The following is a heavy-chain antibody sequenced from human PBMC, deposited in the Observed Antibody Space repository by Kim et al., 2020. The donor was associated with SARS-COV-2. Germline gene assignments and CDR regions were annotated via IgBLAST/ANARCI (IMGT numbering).Heavy chain of an antibody. J-gene: IGHJ4*02. V-gene: IGHV4-39*01. CDR2: IYYSGGT. CDR3: ARGILTGTSRYYFNY. Sequence: SETLSLTCTVSGGSISSSGYYWGWIRQPPGKGLEWIGSIYYSGGTSYSPSLKSRVTISVDTSQNQFSLKLSSVTAADTAVYYCARGILTGTSRYYFNYWGPGTLVTVSS. D-gene: IGHD1-20*01. CDR1: GGSISSSGYY.